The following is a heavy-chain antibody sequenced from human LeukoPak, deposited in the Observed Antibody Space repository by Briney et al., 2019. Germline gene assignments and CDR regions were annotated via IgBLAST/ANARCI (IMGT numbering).Heavy chain of an antibody. D-gene: IGHD2-2*01. Sequence: PGGSLRLSCAASGLIFSSYGMHWVRQAPGEGLEWVAYIRHDESKTFYADSVKGRFTISRDNSKNTLYLQMNSLRVEDTAVYYCGRGFAVVPAGLMDVWGKGTTVTVSS. CDR2: IRHDESKT. CDR1: GLIFSSYG. J-gene: IGHJ6*03. V-gene: IGHV3-30*02. CDR3: GRGFAVVPAGLMDV.